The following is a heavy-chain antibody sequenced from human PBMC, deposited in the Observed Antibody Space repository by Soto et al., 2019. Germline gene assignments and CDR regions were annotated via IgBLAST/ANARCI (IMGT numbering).Heavy chain of an antibody. CDR3: ARLYCSSSTCDSWFDP. D-gene: IGHD2-2*01. J-gene: IGHJ5*02. V-gene: IGHV5-10-1*01. CDR1: GYTFTTFW. CDR2: IDPRDSYT. Sequence: PGESLKISCTGFGYTFTTFWISWVRQMPGRGLEWMGRIDPRDSYTNYSPSFQGRVTISVDKSISTAYLQWGSLKASDTAMYYCARLYCSSSTCDSWFDPWGQGTLVTVSS.